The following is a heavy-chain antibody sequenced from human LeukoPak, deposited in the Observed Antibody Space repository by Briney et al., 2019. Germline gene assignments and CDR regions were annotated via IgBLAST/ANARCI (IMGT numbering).Heavy chain of an antibody. CDR3: AKDVSIAAAGTLGY. D-gene: IGHD6-13*01. J-gene: IGHJ4*02. CDR1: GFTFDDYA. Sequence: GGSLRLSCAASGFTFDDYAMHWVRQAPGKGLEWVSAISGSGGSTYYADSVKGRFTISRDNSKNTLYLQMNSLRAEDTAVYYCAKDVSIAAAGTLGYWGQGTLVTVSS. V-gene: IGHV3-23*01. CDR2: ISGSGGST.